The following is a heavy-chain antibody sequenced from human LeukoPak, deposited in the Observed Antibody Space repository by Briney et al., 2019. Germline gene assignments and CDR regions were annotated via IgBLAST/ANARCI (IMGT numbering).Heavy chain of an antibody. V-gene: IGHV4-39*01. CDR3: ARIAVAITRYFDY. Sequence: SETLSLTRTVSGGSISSSSYSWGWIRQPPGKGLEWIGSIYYSGNTFYNPSLKSRVTISVDTSKNQFSPKLRSVTAADTAVYYCARIAVAITRYFDYWGQGTLVTVSS. CDR2: IYYSGNT. J-gene: IGHJ4*02. D-gene: IGHD3-22*01. CDR1: GGSISSSSYS.